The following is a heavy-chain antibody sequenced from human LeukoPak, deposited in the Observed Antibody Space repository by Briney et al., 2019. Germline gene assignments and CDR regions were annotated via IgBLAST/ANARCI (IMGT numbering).Heavy chain of an antibody. D-gene: IGHD3-16*01. CDR2: IRYDGSNK. CDR1: GFTFSNYG. V-gene: IGHV3-33*01. J-gene: IGHJ4*02. Sequence: GGSLRLSCAASGFTFSNYGVHWVRQAPGKGLEWVAVIRYDGSNKYYADSVKGRFTISRDNARNSLYLQMNSLRAEDTAVYYCIRDLFDDYSLDYWGQGALVTVSS. CDR3: IRDLFDDYSLDY.